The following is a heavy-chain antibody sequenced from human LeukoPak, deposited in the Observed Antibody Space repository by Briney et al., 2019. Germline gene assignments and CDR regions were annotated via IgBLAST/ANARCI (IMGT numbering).Heavy chain of an antibody. V-gene: IGHV3-74*01. CDR1: GFTFSSYW. J-gene: IGHJ4*02. D-gene: IGHD6-19*01. Sequence: QPGGSLRLSCAASGFTFSSYWMHWVRQAPGKGLVLVPRINSDGSSTIHADSVKGRFTISRDNAKNTLYLQMNSLRAEDTAVYYCAREVYSSGWSSFDYWGQGTLVTVSS. CDR3: AREVYSSGWSSFDY. CDR2: INSDGSST.